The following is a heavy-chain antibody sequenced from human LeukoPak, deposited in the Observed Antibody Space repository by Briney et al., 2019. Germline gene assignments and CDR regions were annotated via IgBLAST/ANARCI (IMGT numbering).Heavy chain of an antibody. CDR3: ARLGYCSSTSCYRGWFDP. J-gene: IGHJ5*02. V-gene: IGHV4-39*01. CDR1: GGSISSSSYY. D-gene: IGHD2-2*03. Sequence: SETLSLTCTVSGGSISSSSYYWGWIRQPPGKGLEWIGSIYYSGSTYYNPSLKSRVTLSVDTSKNQFSLKLSSVTAADTAVYYCARLGYCSSTSCYRGWFDPWGQGTLVTVSS. CDR2: IYYSGST.